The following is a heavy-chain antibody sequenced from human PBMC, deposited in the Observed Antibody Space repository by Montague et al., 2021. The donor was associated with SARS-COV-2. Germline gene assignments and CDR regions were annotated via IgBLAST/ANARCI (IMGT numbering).Heavy chain of an antibody. CDR3: ARGGNSFDD. Sequence: TLSLTCTISGGSLKIDSSYWSWVRQPAGKGLEWIGRIFSGGSPDYSPSLKSRVAISFDTSNYRFSLRLTSVTAADTAVYFCARGGNSFDDWGQGILVTVSS. CDR2: IFSGGSP. CDR1: GGSLKIDSSY. J-gene: IGHJ4*02. V-gene: IGHV4-61*02.